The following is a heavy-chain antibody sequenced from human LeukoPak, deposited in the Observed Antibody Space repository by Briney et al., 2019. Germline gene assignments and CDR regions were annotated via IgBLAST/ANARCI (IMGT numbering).Heavy chain of an antibody. D-gene: IGHD3-10*01. CDR1: GGSISSGSYY. J-gene: IGHJ4*02. Sequence: PSETLSLTCTVSGGSISSGSYYWGWIRQPPGKGLEWIGSIYYSGSTYYNPSLKSRVTISVDTSKNQFSLKLSSVTAADTAVYYCARLFVYGSGAEAFDYWGQGALVTVSS. CDR3: ARLFVYGSGAEAFDY. CDR2: IYYSGST. V-gene: IGHV4-39*07.